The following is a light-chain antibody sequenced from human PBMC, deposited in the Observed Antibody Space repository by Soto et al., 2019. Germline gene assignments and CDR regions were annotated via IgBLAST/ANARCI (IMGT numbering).Light chain of an antibody. CDR3: SSYTTSNTHWV. CDR1: SSDVGGYNY. J-gene: IGLJ3*02. V-gene: IGLV2-14*01. Sequence: QSALTQPASVSGSPGQSITISCTGTSSDVGGYNYVSWYQQHPGKAPKLMIYEVSNRPSGVSNRFSGSKSGNTACLTISGLQAEDEADYYCSSYTTSNTHWVLGGANKLTVL. CDR2: EVS.